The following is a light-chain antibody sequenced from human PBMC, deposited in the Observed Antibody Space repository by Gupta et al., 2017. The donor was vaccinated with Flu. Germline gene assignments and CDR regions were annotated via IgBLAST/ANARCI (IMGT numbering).Light chain of an antibody. CDR1: QSLLHSNGYNY. CDR2: LGS. CDR3: MQALHTPRS. Sequence: DILMTQSPLSLPVTPGEPASISCRSSQSLLHSNGYNYLDWYFQKPGQSPQLLIYLGSNRASGVPDRFSGSGSGTDFTLKISRVEADDVGIYYCMQALHTPRSFGRGTKPEIK. J-gene: IGKJ2*03. V-gene: IGKV2-28*01.